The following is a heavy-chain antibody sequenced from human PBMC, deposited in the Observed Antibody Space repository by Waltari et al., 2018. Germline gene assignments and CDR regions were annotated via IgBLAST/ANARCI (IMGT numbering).Heavy chain of an antibody. D-gene: IGHD5-18*01. CDR3: SSGSYSYGLGY. CDR1: GFTFSSYS. J-gene: IGHJ4*02. Sequence: EVQLVESGGGLVQPGGSLRLSCAASGFTFSSYSMNWVRQAPGQGLEWVSYISSSSTISYADSGKGRFTISRDNAKNSLYLQMNSLRAEDTAVYYCSSGSYSYGLGYWGQGTLVTVSS. CDR2: ISSSSTI. V-gene: IGHV3-48*01.